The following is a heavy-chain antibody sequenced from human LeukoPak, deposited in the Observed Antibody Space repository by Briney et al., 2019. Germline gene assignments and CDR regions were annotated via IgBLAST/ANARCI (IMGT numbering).Heavy chain of an antibody. Sequence: GGSLRLSCAASGFTLSNYWMSWVRQAPGKGLEWVAHINQDGSEEHYMDSVKARFIISRDNAKNSLSLQMDSLRAEDTAVYYCARDGGVSGYDLLDYWGQGTLVTVSS. J-gene: IGHJ4*02. V-gene: IGHV3-7*01. CDR2: INQDGSEE. D-gene: IGHD5-12*01. CDR1: GFTLSNYW. CDR3: ARDGGVSGYDLLDY.